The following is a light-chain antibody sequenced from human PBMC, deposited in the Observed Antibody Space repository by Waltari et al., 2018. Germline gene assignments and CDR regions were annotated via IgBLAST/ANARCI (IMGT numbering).Light chain of an antibody. J-gene: IGKJ3*01. CDR2: TAS. CDR3: QQSYTIPSFT. Sequence: DIQMTQSPSSLSASVVDIVTITCRASQSVSTYLNWYQQKPGKAPKLLIYTASSLQSGVPSRFSGSGSGTDFTLTISSLQPEDSATYYCQQSYTIPSFTFGPGTKVDIK. V-gene: IGKV1-39*01. CDR1: QSVSTY.